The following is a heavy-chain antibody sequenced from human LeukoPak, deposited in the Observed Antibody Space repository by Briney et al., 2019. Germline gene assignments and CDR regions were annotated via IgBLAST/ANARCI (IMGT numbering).Heavy chain of an antibody. CDR1: GGSFSGYY. Sequence: QSSETLSLTCAVYGGSFSGYYWSWIRQPPGKGLEWIGEINPSGSTNYNPSLKSRVTISVDTSKNQFSLKLSSVTAADTAVYYCARVARLWNPTHFDYWGQGTLVTVSS. CDR3: ARVARLWNPTHFDY. CDR2: INPSGST. D-gene: IGHD1-1*01. J-gene: IGHJ4*02. V-gene: IGHV4-34*01.